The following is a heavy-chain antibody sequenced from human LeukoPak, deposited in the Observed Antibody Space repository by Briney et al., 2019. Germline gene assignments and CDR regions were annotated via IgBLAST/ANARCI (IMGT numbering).Heavy chain of an antibody. J-gene: IGHJ4*02. D-gene: IGHD1-26*01. Sequence: SETLSLTCTVSGGSISSYYWSWIRQPPGKGLEWIGYIYYSGSTNYNPSFKSRVTISVDTSKNQFSLKLSSVTAADTAVYYCARSSSLVGATDWGQGTLVTVSS. CDR3: ARSSSLVGATD. V-gene: IGHV4-59*01. CDR1: GGSISSYY. CDR2: IYYSGST.